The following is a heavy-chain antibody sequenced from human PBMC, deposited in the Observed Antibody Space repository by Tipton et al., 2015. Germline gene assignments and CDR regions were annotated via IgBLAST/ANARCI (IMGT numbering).Heavy chain of an antibody. V-gene: IGHV4-61*01. D-gene: IGHD5-12*01. CDR1: GGSVSSGSYY. Sequence: TLSLTCTVSGGSVSSGSYYWSWIRQPPGKGLEWIGYIHYSGSTNYNPSLKSRVTVLLDTSKTQFSLSLTSVTAADTAVYYCARVPDSGFDAFDIWGQGTMVTVSS. CDR3: ARVPDSGFDAFDI. J-gene: IGHJ3*02. CDR2: IHYSGST.